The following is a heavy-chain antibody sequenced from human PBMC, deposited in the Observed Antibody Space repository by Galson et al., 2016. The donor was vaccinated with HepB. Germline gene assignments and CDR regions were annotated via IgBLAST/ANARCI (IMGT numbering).Heavy chain of an antibody. D-gene: IGHD3-22*01. CDR2: ITGNGGTT. CDR1: GFTFNTYA. Sequence: SLRLSCAASGFTFNTYAMSWVRQAPGKGPEWVSAITGNGGTTYYTDSVKGRFTISRDNSKNTLYLQMNSLRVDDTAVYYCAKRDYSDSDGYLPLFDRWGQGTLVTDSS. CDR3: AKRDYSDSDGYLPLFDR. V-gene: IGHV3-23*01. J-gene: IGHJ4*02.